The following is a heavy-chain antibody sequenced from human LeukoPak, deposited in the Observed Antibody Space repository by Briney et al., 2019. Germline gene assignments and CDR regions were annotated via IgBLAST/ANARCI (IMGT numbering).Heavy chain of an antibody. CDR2: IYNDGRT. J-gene: IGHJ3*01. CDR1: EFTVDGNH. V-gene: IGHV3-66*01. CDR3: ASFSGNSLTRM. D-gene: IGHD1-26*01. Sequence: GDSLRLSCAVSEFTVDGNHMSWVRQAPGKGLEWVSVIYNDGRTYYADSVRDRFTISRDDSKNTLDLQLNRLGVEDTAVYYCASFSGNSLTRMWGQGAMVIVSS.